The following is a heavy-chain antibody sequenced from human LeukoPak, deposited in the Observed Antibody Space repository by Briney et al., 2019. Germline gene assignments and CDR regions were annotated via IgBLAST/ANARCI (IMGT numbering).Heavy chain of an antibody. D-gene: IGHD3-3*01. CDR3: ARASGGVVIFDY. V-gene: IGHV1-46*01. CDR2: INPSGGST. CDR1: GGTFSSYT. Sequence: ASVKVSCTASGGTFSSYTISWVRQAPGQGLEWMGIINPSGGSTGYVQNFQGRVTMTRDTSTSTVYMELSSLRSEDTAVYYCARASGGVVIFDYWGQGTLVTVSS. J-gene: IGHJ4*02.